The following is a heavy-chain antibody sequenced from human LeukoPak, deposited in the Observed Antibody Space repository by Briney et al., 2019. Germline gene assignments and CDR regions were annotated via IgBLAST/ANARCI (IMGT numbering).Heavy chain of an antibody. V-gene: IGHV4-34*01. CDR1: GVPFSNYY. CDR2: INHSGYT. J-gene: IGHJ4*02. D-gene: IGHD6-19*01. CDR3: TRAVAGHPD. Sequence: PSDTLSLTCAASGVPFSNYYWRWVRQSPRQGLEWIGEINHSGYTNYNPSLKSRVTMSIDTSKNQFSLKLTSVTAADAGVYYCTRAVAGHPDWGQGTLVTVSS.